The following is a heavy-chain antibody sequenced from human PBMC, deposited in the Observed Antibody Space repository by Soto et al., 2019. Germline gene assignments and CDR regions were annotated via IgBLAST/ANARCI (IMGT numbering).Heavy chain of an antibody. CDR2: ISSSSSTI. Sequence: PGGSLRLACAASGFTFSSYSMNWVRQAPGKGLEWVSYISSSSSTIYYADSVKGRFTISRDNAKNSLYLQMNSLRAEDTAVYYCARSLGYCSGGSCWPLGYYYYYYMDVWGKGTTVTVSS. J-gene: IGHJ6*03. D-gene: IGHD2-15*01. V-gene: IGHV3-48*01. CDR1: GFTFSSYS. CDR3: ARSLGYCSGGSCWPLGYYYYYYMDV.